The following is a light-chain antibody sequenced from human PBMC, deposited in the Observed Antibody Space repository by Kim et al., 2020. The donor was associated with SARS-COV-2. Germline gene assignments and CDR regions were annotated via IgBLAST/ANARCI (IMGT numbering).Light chain of an antibody. CDR1: ALPKQY. J-gene: IGLJ2*01. CDR2: KDS. CDR3: QSADSSGTYVV. Sequence: SYELTQPPSVSVSPGQTARITCSGDALPKQYAYWYQQTPGQAPVLVIYKDSERPSGIPERFSGSSSGTTVTLTISGVQAEDEADYYCQSADSSGTYVVFG. V-gene: IGLV3-25*03.